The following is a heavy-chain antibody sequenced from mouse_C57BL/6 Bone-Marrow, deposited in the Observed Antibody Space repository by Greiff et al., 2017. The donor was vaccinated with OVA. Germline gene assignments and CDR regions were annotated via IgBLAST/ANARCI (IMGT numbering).Heavy chain of an antibody. J-gene: IGHJ2*01. CDR3: ARSYGSSNLYYFDY. CDR2: IDPSDSYT. Sequence: QVQLQQPGAELVMPGASVKLSCKASGYTFTSYWMHWVKQRPGQGLEWIGEIDPSDSYTNYNQKFNGKSTLTVDKSSSTAYMQLSSLTSEDSAVYYCARSYGSSNLYYFDYWGQGTTLTVSS. CDR1: GYTFTSYW. V-gene: IGHV1-69*01. D-gene: IGHD1-1*01.